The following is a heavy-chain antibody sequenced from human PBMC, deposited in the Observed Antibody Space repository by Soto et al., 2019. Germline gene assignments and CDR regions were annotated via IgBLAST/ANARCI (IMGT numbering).Heavy chain of an antibody. CDR2: IKEDGSEK. CDR1: GFSFITYW. D-gene: IGHD3-9*01. CDR3: VRAISGSFAL. J-gene: IGHJ4*02. Sequence: EVQLVESGGGLVQSGGSLRLSCEASGFSFITYWMKWVRQAPVKGLEWLASIKEDGSEKQYVDSVKGRFTISRDDAKNSLYLQMNSLSEEDTAVYYCVRAISGSFALWGQGTLVIVSS. V-gene: IGHV3-7*04.